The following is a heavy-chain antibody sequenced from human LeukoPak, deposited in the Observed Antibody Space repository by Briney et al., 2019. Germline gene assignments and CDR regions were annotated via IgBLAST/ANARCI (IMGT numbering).Heavy chain of an antibody. V-gene: IGHV4-34*01. J-gene: IGHJ4*02. CDR1: GGSFSGYS. D-gene: IGHD2-15*01. Sequence: SETPSLTCAVYGGSFSGYSWSWIRPPPGKGLEWIGEINHSGSTNYNPSLKSRVTISVDTSKNQFSLKLSSVTAADTAVYYCASHCSGGSCLSDYWGQGTLVTASS. CDR3: ASHCSGGSCLSDY. CDR2: INHSGST.